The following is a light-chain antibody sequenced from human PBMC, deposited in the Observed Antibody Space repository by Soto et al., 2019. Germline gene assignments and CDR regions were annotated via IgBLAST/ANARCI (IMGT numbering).Light chain of an antibody. CDR3: QQRSKWRT. Sequence: EVVMTQSPATLSVSPGERATLSCRASETVATNLAWYQQKPGQAPRLLIYGASTRATGIPARFSGSGSGTEFTLTINSLQSEDFAVYYCQQRSKWRTFGQGTKVDIK. V-gene: IGKV3-15*01. CDR2: GAS. CDR1: ETVATN. J-gene: IGKJ1*01.